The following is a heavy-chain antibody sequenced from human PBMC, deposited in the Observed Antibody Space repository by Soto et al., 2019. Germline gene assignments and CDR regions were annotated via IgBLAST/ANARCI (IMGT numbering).Heavy chain of an antibody. J-gene: IGHJ4*02. D-gene: IGHD1-26*01. CDR1: GFTFSSYA. CDR3: AKGLYSGSYFDY. CDR2: ISGSGGST. Sequence: PGGSLRLSCAASGFTFSSYAMTWVRQAPGKGLEWVSAISGSGGSTYYADSVKGQFTISRDNSNNTLYLQMNSLRAEDTAVYYCAKGLYSGSYFDYWGQGTLGTAPQ. V-gene: IGHV3-23*01.